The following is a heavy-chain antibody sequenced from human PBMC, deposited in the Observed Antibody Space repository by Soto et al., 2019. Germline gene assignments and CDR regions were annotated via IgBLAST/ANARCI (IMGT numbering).Heavy chain of an antibody. J-gene: IGHJ3*02. CDR1: GYTFTGYY. CDR3: ARVNGVNYAFDI. V-gene: IGHV1-2*04. CDR2: INPNSGGT. D-gene: IGHD2-8*01. Sequence: ASVKVSCKASGYTFTGYYMHWVRQAPGKGLEWMGWINPNSGGTNYAQKFQGLVTMTRDTSISTAYMELSRLRSDDTAVYYCARVNGVNYAFDIWGQGTMVTVSS.